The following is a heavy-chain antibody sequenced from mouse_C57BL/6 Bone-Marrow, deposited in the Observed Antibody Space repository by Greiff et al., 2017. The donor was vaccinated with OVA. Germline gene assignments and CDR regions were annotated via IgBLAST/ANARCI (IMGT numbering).Heavy chain of an antibody. Sequence: VQLQQSGAELVRPGASVKLSCTASGFNIKDDYMHWVKQRPEQGLEWIGWIDPENGDTEYASKFQGKATITADTSSNTAYLQLSSLTSEDTAVYYCTTRVLPAMDYWGQGTSVTVSS. D-gene: IGHD1-1*01. CDR3: TTRVLPAMDY. J-gene: IGHJ4*01. CDR2: IDPENGDT. CDR1: GFNIKDDY. V-gene: IGHV14-4*01.